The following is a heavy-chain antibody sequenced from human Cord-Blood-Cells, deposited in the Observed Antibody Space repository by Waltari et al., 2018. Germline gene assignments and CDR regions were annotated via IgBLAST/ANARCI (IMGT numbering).Heavy chain of an antibody. J-gene: IGHJ3*02. D-gene: IGHD6-6*01. V-gene: IGHV3-21*01. CDR1: GFTFSGYS. CDR3: ARSSSDAFDI. CDR2: ISSSSSYI. Sequence: EVQLVESGGGLVKPGGSLRLSCAASGFTFSGYSMNWVRQAPGKGLEWVSSISSSSSYIYYADSVKGRFTISRDNAKNSLYLQMNSLRAEDTAVYYCARSSSDAFDIWGQGTMVTVSS.